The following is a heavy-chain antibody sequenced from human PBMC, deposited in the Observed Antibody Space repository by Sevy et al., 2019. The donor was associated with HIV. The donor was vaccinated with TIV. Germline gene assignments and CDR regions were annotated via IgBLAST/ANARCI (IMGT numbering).Heavy chain of an antibody. CDR2: LIGGGSRT. Sequence: GGFLRLSCAASGFSFSNYAMSWVRQAPGKGLEWVSTLIGGGSRTYYADSVTERFTISRDNSRNTLYLQMNSLGAEDTAVYYCAKRRVQSGLSGGGANYGWDVCGQGTTVTVSS. CDR1: GFSFSNYA. V-gene: IGHV3-23*01. CDR3: AKRRVQSGLSGGGANYGWDV. J-gene: IGHJ6*02. D-gene: IGHD2-8*02.